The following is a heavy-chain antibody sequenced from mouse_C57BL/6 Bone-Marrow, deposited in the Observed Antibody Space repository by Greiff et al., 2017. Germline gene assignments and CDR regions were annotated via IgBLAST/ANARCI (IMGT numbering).Heavy chain of an antibody. D-gene: IGHD1-1*01. J-gene: IGHJ1*03. Sequence: DVQLQESGPGLAKPSQTLSLTCSVTGYSITSDYWNWIRKFPGNKLEYMGYISYSGSTYYNPSLKSRISITRDTSKNQSYLQLNSVTTEDTATYYWARAPDYYGSSYGYFDVWGTGTTVTVSS. CDR2: ISYSGST. V-gene: IGHV3-8*01. CDR3: ARAPDYYGSSYGYFDV. CDR1: GYSITSDY.